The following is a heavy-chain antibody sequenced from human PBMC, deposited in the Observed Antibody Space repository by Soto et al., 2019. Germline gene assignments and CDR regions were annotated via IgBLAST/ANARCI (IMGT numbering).Heavy chain of an antibody. CDR1: GGSISSSSYY. Sequence: SETLSLTCTVSGGSISSSSYYWGWIRQPPGKGLEWIGSIYYSGSTYYNPSLKSRVTISVDTSKNQFSLKLSSVTAADTAVYYCIRQGTYSSSWYRVFLYYYYYGMDVWGQGTTVTVSS. CDR3: IRQGTYSSSWYRVFLYYYYYGMDV. D-gene: IGHD6-13*01. CDR2: IYYSGST. J-gene: IGHJ6*02. V-gene: IGHV4-39*01.